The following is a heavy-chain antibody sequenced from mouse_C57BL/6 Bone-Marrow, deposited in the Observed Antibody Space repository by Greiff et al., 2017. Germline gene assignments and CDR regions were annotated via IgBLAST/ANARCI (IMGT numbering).Heavy chain of an antibody. D-gene: IGHD1-1*01. CDR1: GFTFTDYY. CDR2: IRNKANGYTT. J-gene: IGHJ2*01. V-gene: IGHV7-3*01. CDR3: ARSSLYYYYGSVYFDY. Sequence: EVQGVESGGGLVQPGGSLSLSCAASGFTFTDYYMSWVRQPPGKALEWLGFIRNKANGYTTEYSASVKGRFTISRDNSQSILYLQMNALRAEDSATYYCARSSLYYYYGSVYFDYWGQGTTLTVSS.